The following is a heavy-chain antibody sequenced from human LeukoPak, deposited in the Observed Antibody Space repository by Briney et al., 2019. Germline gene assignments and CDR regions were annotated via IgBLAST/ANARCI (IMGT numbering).Heavy chain of an antibody. D-gene: IGHD6-13*01. V-gene: IGHV4-30-2*01. CDR2: IHQSGDT. J-gene: IGHJ4*02. CDR3: ARASAAGLFDY. Sequence: SETLSLTCTVSGASVTSGGFYWSWIRQPPGKGLEWLGYIHQSGDTYSNPSLKSRVTISVDRSKNQFSLKLSSVTAADTAVYYCARASAAGLFDYWGQGTLVTVSS. CDR1: GASVTSGGFY.